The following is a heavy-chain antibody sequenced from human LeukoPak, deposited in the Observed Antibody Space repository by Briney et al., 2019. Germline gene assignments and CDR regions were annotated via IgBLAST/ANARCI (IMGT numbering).Heavy chain of an antibody. Sequence: PSETPSLACTVSGGSISSSAYYWGWIRQPPGKGLEWIESVYYGGTTNYNPSLKSRVTISVDTSKNQFSLKLSSVTAADTAVYYCARPKVVGFTTAFDYWGQGTLVTVSS. CDR2: VYYGGTT. CDR3: ARPKVVGFTTAFDY. D-gene: IGHD1-26*01. J-gene: IGHJ4*02. V-gene: IGHV4-39*01. CDR1: GGSISSSAYY.